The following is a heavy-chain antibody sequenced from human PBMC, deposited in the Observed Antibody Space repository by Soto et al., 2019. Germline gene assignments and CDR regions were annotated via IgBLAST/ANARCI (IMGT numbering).Heavy chain of an antibody. CDR1: GFTFSTYG. Sequence: QVQLVESGGGVVQPGRSLRLSCAASGFTFSTYGMHWVRQAPGKGLEWVAVIWYDGSSRYYAVSVKGRFTISRDNSKNTFFLQLNSLRAEDMAVYYCARDWTFYCGGDCYSDLWGQGTLVTVSS. V-gene: IGHV3-33*01. CDR2: IWYDGSSR. J-gene: IGHJ4*02. CDR3: ARDWTFYCGGDCYSDL. D-gene: IGHD2-21*02.